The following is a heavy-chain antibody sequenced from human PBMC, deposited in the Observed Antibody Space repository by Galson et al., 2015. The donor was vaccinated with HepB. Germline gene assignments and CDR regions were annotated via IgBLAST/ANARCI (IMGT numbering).Heavy chain of an antibody. V-gene: IGHV4-4*09. CDR3: ASHPDYGDY. CDR2: TSSDGTT. J-gene: IGHJ4*01. CDR1: GVSIGTYY. Sequence: SETLSLTCTVSGVSIGTYYWSWFRQSPGKRREWLGYTSSDGTTTYSPSRRRRIRISVDTAKRRRSLTVRSVTAADPAVYSCASHPDYGDYWGQGTLVTVSS.